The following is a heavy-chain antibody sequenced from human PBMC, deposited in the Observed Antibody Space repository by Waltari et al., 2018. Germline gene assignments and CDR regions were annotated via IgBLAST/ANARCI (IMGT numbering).Heavy chain of an antibody. CDR2: IYSGGST. V-gene: IGHV3-23*03. J-gene: IGHJ4*02. Sequence: EVQLLESGGGLVQPGGSLRLSCAASGFTFSSYAMSWVRQAPGKGLEWVSVIYSGGSTYYADSVKGRFTISRDNSKNTLYLQMNSLRAEDTAVYYCAKENTAMFAYWGQGTLVTVSS. CDR3: AKENTAMFAY. D-gene: IGHD5-18*01. CDR1: GFTFSSYA.